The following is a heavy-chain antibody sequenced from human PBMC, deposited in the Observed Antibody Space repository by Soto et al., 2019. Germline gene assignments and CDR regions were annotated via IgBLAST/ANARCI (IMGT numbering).Heavy chain of an antibody. CDR3: ARDLRFSSTNYFDF. V-gene: IGHV3-30*03. CDR2: ISYDGSNK. J-gene: IGHJ4*02. Sequence: PGGSLRLSCAASGFTFSSYGMHWVRQAPGKGLEWVAVISYDGSNKYYADSVKGRFTISRDNAKNSVFLQMNNLRADDTAVYYCARDLRFSSTNYFDFWGRGTLVTVSS. D-gene: IGHD2-8*01. CDR1: GFTFSSYG.